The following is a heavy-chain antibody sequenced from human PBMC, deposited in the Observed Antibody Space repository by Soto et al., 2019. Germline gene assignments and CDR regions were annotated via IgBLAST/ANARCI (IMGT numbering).Heavy chain of an antibody. V-gene: IGHV3-21*01. Sequence: EVQLVESGGGLVKPGGSLRLSCATSGFTFTNYIMNWVRQAPGKGLEWVSSISSGGSYIYYADSVKGRFTISRDNAKNSLYLQINSLRAEDTAVFYCVRPSYCLGSSGYRHEALDIWVQLALVTVSS. J-gene: IGHJ3*02. D-gene: IGHD3-22*01. CDR2: ISSGGSYI. CDR1: GFTFTNYI. CDR3: VRPSYCLGSSGYRHEALDI.